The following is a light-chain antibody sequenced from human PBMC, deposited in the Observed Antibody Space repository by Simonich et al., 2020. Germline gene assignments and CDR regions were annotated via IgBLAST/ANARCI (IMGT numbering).Light chain of an antibody. Sequence: VTQSPFSLSASTGDRVTITCRASQGISSYLAWYQQKPGKAPKLLIYAASTLQSGVPSRFSGSGSGTDFTLTISCLQSEDFATYYCQQYYSYPITFGQGTRLEIK. V-gene: IGKV1-8*01. CDR2: AAS. CDR1: QGISSY. CDR3: QQYYSYPIT. J-gene: IGKJ5*01.